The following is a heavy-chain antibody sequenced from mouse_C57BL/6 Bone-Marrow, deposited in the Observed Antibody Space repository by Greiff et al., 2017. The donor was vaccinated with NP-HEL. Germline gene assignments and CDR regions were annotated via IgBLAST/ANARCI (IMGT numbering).Heavy chain of an antibody. J-gene: IGHJ1*03. D-gene: IGHD1-1*01. CDR1: GYTFTSYW. V-gene: IGHV1-64*01. CDR2: IHPNSGST. Sequence: QVQLQQPGAELVKPGASVKLSCKASGYTFTSYWMHWVKQRPGQGLEWIGMIHPNSGSTNYNEKFKSKATLTVDKSSSTAYMQRSSRTSEDSAVYYCARDYGSSPRYCDVWGTGTTVTVSA. CDR3: ARDYGSSPRYCDV.